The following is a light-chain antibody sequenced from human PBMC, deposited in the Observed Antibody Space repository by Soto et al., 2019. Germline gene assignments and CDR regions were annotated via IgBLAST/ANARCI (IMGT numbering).Light chain of an antibody. V-gene: IGKV3-15*01. CDR3: LQYNNWPPFT. CDR1: QSVSSN. J-gene: IGKJ3*01. Sequence: EIVLTQSPVTLSVSPGERVTLSCRATQSVSSNVAWYQQKPGQAPRLLIYGASTRATGIPARFSGSGSGTEFTLTISSLQSEDFAVYYCLQYNNWPPFTFGPGTKVDTK. CDR2: GAS.